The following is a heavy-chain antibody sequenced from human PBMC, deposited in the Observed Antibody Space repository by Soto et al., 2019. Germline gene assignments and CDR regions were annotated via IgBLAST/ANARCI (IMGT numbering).Heavy chain of an antibody. CDR3: ARDTNSGSYDDAFDT. CDR2: ISAYNGNT. CDR1: GYTFTSYG. Sequence: ASVKVSCKASGYTFTSYGISWVRQAPGQGLEWMGWISAYNGNTNYAQKLQGRVTMTTDTSTSRAYMELRRLRSDDTAVYYCARDTNSGSYDDAFDTWGQGTMVTVSS. V-gene: IGHV1-18*01. J-gene: IGHJ3*02. D-gene: IGHD1-26*01.